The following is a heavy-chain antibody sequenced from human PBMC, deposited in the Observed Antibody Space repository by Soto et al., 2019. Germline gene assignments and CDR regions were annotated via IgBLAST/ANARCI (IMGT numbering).Heavy chain of an antibody. CDR2: IYYSGST. CDR3: ARGKADTAMAKDY. Sequence: PSETLSLTCTVSGGSISSYYWSWIRQPPGKGLEWIGYIYYSGSTNYNPSLKSRVTISVDTSKNQFSLKLSSVTAADTAVYYCARGKADTAMAKDYWGQGTLVTVSS. D-gene: IGHD5-18*01. V-gene: IGHV4-59*01. CDR1: GGSISSYY. J-gene: IGHJ4*02.